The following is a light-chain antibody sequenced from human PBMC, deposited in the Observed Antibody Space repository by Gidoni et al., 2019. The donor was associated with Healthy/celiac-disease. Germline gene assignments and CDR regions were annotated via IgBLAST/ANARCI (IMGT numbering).Light chain of an antibody. CDR2: LGS. CDR3: MQALQTPLT. Sequence: DILMTHSPLSLPVNPGEPASIPCRSSQSLLHSNGYNYLDWYLQKPGQSPKLLIYLGSNRASGVPERFSGSGSGTDFTLKISRVEAEDVGVYYCMQALQTPLTFGGGTKVEIK. CDR1: QSLLHSNGYNY. J-gene: IGKJ4*01. V-gene: IGKV2-28*01.